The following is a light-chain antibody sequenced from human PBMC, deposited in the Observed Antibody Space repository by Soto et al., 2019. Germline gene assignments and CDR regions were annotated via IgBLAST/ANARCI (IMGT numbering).Light chain of an antibody. CDR2: DVS. CDR3: SSYTSSSTVV. Sequence: QSALTQPASGSGSPGQSITISCTGTSSDVGGYKYVSWYQQHPGKAPKLMIYDVSNRPSGVSNRFSGSKSGNTASLTISGLQAEDEADYYCSSYTSSSTVVFGGGTQLTVL. V-gene: IGLV2-14*01. J-gene: IGLJ2*01. CDR1: SSDVGGYKY.